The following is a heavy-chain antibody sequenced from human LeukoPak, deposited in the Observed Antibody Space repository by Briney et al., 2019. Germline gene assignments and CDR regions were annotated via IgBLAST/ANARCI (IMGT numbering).Heavy chain of an antibody. CDR1: GFTFSSYA. CDR3: AKLRYDNRGYSRTHDY. J-gene: IGHJ4*02. CDR2: ISGSAGST. D-gene: IGHD3-22*01. Sequence: PGGSLRLSCAASGFTFSSYAMSWVRQAPGKGLGWVSAISGSAGSTYYADSVKGRFAISRDNSKNTLNLQMSSLRVEDTAVYFCAKLRYDNRGYSRTHDYWGQGTLVTVSS. V-gene: IGHV3-23*01.